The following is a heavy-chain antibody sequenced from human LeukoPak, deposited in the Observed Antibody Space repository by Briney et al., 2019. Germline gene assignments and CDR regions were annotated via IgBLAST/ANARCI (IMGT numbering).Heavy chain of an antibody. Sequence: TLETLSLTCTVSGGSISSYYWSWIRQPPGKGLEWIGYIYYSRSTNYNPSLKSRVTISVDTSKNQFSLKLSSVTAADTAVYYCARDIGSYCSGGSCPYYYYMDVWGKGTTVTVSS. CDR1: GGSISSYY. D-gene: IGHD2-15*01. J-gene: IGHJ6*03. V-gene: IGHV4-59*01. CDR2: IYYSRST. CDR3: ARDIGSYCSGGSCPYYYYMDV.